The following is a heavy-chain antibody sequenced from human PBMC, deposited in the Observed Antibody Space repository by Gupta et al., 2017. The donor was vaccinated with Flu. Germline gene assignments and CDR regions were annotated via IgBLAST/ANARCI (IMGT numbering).Heavy chain of an antibody. CDR3: AKAMLVGSGGSCFDY. J-gene: IGHJ4*02. D-gene: IGHD2-15*01. CDR1: GFTFSSYG. V-gene: IGHV3-30*18. CDR2: ISYDGSNK. Sequence: QVQLVESGGGVVQPGRSLRLSCAASGFTFSSYGMHWVRQAPGKGLEWVAVISYDGSNKYYADSVKGRFTISRDNSKNTLYLQMNSLRAEDTAVYYCAKAMLVGSGGSCFDYWGQGTLVTVSS.